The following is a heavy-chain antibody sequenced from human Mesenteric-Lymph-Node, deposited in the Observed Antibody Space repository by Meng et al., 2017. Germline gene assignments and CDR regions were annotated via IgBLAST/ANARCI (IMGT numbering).Heavy chain of an antibody. Sequence: RQGAGPGPGKPSQTLSLTCTVSGGSISSGDYYWSWIRQPPGRGLEWIGYISYSGSTYYNPSLKSRVTISVDTSKNQFSLKLNSMTAADTAVYYCARDPTGGEDHQRVWGQGTLVTVSS. D-gene: IGHD2-8*01. CDR2: ISYSGST. V-gene: IGHV4-30-4*01. CDR3: ARDPTGGEDHQRV. CDR1: GGSISSGDYY. J-gene: IGHJ4*02.